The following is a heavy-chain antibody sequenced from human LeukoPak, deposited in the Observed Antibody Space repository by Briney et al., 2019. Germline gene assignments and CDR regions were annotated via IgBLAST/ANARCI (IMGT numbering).Heavy chain of an antibody. J-gene: IGHJ6*02. V-gene: IGHV3-49*04. CDR2: IRSKTYGGTT. Sequence: PGGSLRLSCTVSGFTFGDHAMSWVRQAPGKGLEWVGFIRSKTYGGTTEYAASVKGRFIISRDDSTSIAYLQMNSLKTEDTAVYHCTRGPIQLWLYHGMDVWGQGTTVTVSS. CDR3: TRGPIQLWLYHGMDV. CDR1: GFTFGDHA. D-gene: IGHD5-18*01.